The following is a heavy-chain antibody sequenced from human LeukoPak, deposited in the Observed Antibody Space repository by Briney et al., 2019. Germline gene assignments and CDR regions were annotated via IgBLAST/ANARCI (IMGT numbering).Heavy chain of an antibody. CDR2: IRYDGSNK. D-gene: IGHD6-13*01. J-gene: IGHJ5*02. CDR3: AREPRQIAAAKINWFDP. Sequence: GGSLRLSCAASGFTFSSYGMHWVRQAPGKGLEWVAFIRYDGSNKYYADSVKGRFTISRDNAKNSLYLQMNSLRAEDTAVYYCAREPRQIAAAKINWFDPWGQGTLVTVSS. CDR1: GFTFSSYG. V-gene: IGHV3-30*02.